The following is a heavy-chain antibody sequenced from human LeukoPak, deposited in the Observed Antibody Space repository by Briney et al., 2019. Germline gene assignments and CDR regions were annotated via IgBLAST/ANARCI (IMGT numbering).Heavy chain of an antibody. CDR1: GYSFTSYW. J-gene: IGHJ3*02. Sequence: GESLKISCKGSGYSFTSYWIGWVRQMPGKGREWMGIIYPGDSDTRYSPSFQGQVTISADKSISTAYLQWSSLKASDTAMYYCARRAYCSSTSCYPTDIWGQGTMVTVSS. D-gene: IGHD2-2*01. CDR3: ARRAYCSSTSCYPTDI. V-gene: IGHV5-51*01. CDR2: IYPGDSDT.